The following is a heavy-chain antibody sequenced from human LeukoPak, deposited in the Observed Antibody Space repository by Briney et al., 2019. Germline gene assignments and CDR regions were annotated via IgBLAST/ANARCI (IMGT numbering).Heavy chain of an antibody. CDR1: GGTFSSYA. V-gene: IGHV1-69*04. CDR3: AREGEYGDHVFDY. J-gene: IGHJ4*02. Sequence: SVKVSCKASGGTFSSYAISWVRQAPGQGLEWMGRIIPIFGIANYAQKFQGRVTTTADKSTSTAYMELSSLRSEDTAVYYCAREGEYGDHVFDYWGQGTLVTVSS. CDR2: IIPIFGIA. D-gene: IGHD4-17*01.